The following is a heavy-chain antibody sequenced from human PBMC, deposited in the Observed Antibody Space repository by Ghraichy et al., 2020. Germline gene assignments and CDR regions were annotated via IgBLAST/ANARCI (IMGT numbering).Heavy chain of an antibody. J-gene: IGHJ3*02. V-gene: IGHV4-39*01. CDR3: ARQGWGGRDAFDI. CDR1: GYSISTSSYY. Sequence: ESLNISCTVSGYSISTSSYYWGWIRQPPGKGLEWIGSIYYSGNTYYNPSLKSRVTISVDTSKDQFSLRLSSVTAADTAVYYCARQGWGGRDAFDIWGQGTMVTVSS. D-gene: IGHD3-16*01. CDR2: IYYSGNT.